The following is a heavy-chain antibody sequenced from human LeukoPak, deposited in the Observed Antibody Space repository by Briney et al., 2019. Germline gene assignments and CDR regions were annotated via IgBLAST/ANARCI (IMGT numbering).Heavy chain of an antibody. D-gene: IGHD2-2*01. J-gene: IGHJ5*02. CDR2: INPNSGGT. CDR1: GYTFTGYY. V-gene: IGHV1-2*02. CDR3: AREDIVVVPAANQGWFDP. Sequence: ASVKVSCKASGYTFTGYYMHWVRQAPGQGLEWMGWINPNSGGTNYAQKFQGRVTMTRDTSISTAYMELSRLRSDGTAVYYCAREDIVVVPAANQGWFDPWGQGTLVTVSS.